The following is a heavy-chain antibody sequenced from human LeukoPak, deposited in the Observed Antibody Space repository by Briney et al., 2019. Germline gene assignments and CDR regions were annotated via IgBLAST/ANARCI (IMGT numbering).Heavy chain of an antibody. V-gene: IGHV3-30*02. J-gene: IGHJ4*02. CDR1: GFTFSTG. CDR2: IRNDGSNK. Sequence: GGSLRLSCAASGFTFSTGMHWVRQVPGKGLEWVAFIRNDGSNKNYADSVKGRLTVSRDNSKNTVYLQMNSLRAEDTAVYFCASDYGGNSYYFDYWGQGSLVTVSS. CDR3: ASDYGGNSYYFDY. D-gene: IGHD4-23*01.